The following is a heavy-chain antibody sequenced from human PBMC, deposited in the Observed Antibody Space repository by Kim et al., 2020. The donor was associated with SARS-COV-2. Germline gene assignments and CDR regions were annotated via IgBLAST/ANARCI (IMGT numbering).Heavy chain of an antibody. CDR2: IYKGFT. V-gene: IGHV4-30-4*02. D-gene: IGHD2-15*01. CDR3: ARLLLNRWYFDL. CDR1: GGSISAPNYY. J-gene: IGHJ2*01. Sequence: SETLSLTCSVSGGSISAPNYYWTWIRQRPGEGLEWIGYIYKGFTKYNPSLKSQLTLSDETSENQLSLELTSVTAADTAVYYCARLLLNRWYFDLWGRGTLVPVS.